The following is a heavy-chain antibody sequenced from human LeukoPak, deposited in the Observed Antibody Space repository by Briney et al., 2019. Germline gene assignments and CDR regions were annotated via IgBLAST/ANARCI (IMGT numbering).Heavy chain of an antibody. CDR1: GYTFTGYF. CDR2: INPNSGAT. D-gene: IGHD3-10*01. J-gene: IGHJ3*02. CDR3: ARDLDYYGSGSFFNI. Sequence: ASVKVSCKASGYTFTGYFMHWMRQAPGQGLEWMAWINPNSGATNYAPKFQGRVTMTRDTSITTAYMELSRLRSDDTAVYYCARDLDYYGSGSFFNIWGQGTMVTVSS. V-gene: IGHV1-2*02.